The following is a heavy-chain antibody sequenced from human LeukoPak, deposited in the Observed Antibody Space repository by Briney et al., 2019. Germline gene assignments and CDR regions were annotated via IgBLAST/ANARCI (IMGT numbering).Heavy chain of an antibody. Sequence: TSETLSLTCTVSGDSVSSYYWSWIRQPPGKGLEWIGSIYYSGSTYYNRTLKSRVTISVDTSKNQFSLKLSSVTAADTAVYYCARQRRRQITMIVVVNKGGAFDIWGQGTMVTISS. J-gene: IGHJ3*02. V-gene: IGHV4-39*01. CDR2: IYYSGST. CDR1: GDSVSSYY. D-gene: IGHD3-22*01. CDR3: ARQRRRQITMIVVVNKGGAFDI.